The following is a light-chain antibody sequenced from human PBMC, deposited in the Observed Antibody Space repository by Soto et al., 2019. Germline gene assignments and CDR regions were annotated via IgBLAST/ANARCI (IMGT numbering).Light chain of an antibody. CDR3: QQSRT. V-gene: IGKV3-20*01. Sequence: EIVLTQSPGTLSLSPGERATLSCRASQSVRTSYLAWYQQKPGQPPRLLIYGASSRATAIPDRFSGSGSGTDFTLTISRLEPEDFAVYYCQQSRTFAQGTKVDIK. CDR2: GAS. J-gene: IGKJ2*01. CDR1: QSVRTSY.